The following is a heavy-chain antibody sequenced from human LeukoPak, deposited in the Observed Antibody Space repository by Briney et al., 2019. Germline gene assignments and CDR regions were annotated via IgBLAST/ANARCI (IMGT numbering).Heavy chain of an antibody. J-gene: IGHJ4*02. CDR1: GGSFSGYY. CDR2: INHSGST. D-gene: IGHD6-13*01. V-gene: IGHV4-34*01. Sequence: TSETLSLTCAVYGGSFSGYYWSWIRQPPGKGLEWIGEINHSGSTNYNPSLKSRVTISVDTSKNQFSLKLSSVTAADTAVYYCARHGQQGLKFWGQGTLVTVSS. CDR3: ARHGQQGLKF.